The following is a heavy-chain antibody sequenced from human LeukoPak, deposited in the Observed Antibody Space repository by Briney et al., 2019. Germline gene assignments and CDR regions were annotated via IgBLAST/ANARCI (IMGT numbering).Heavy chain of an antibody. CDR1: GFTFSSYS. D-gene: IGHD3-10*01. V-gene: IGHV3-48*04. J-gene: IGHJ6*02. CDR3: AKDSGWFGELFPYYYGMDV. Sequence: GGSLRLSCAASGFTFSSYSMNWVRQAPGKGLEWVSYISSSSSTIYYADSVKGRFTISRGNAKNSLYLQMNSLRAEDTAVYYCAKDSGWFGELFPYYYGMDVWGQGTTVTVSS. CDR2: ISSSSSTI.